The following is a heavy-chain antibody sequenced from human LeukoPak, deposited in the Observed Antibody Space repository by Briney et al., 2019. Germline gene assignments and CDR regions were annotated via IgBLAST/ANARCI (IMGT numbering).Heavy chain of an antibody. CDR2: VYYSGST. CDR1: GVSITNYY. Sequence: KPSETLSLTCTVSGVSITNYYWSWIRQPPGKGLEWIGYVYYSGSTNYNPSLKSRLTISVDTSKNQFSLKLNSVTAADTAVYYCVRHTSYGHFDFWGQGTLVTVSS. D-gene: IGHD3-10*01. CDR3: VRHTSYGHFDF. J-gene: IGHJ4*02. V-gene: IGHV4-59*08.